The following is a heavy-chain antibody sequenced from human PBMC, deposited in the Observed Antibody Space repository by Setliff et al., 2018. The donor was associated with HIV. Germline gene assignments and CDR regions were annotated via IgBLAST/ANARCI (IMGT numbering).Heavy chain of an antibody. J-gene: IGHJ3*02. V-gene: IGHV4-34*01. CDR3: ARGGIVVVPAAIFAFDI. CDR1: GGSFSGYY. D-gene: IGHD2-2*02. Sequence: PSETLSLTCAVYGGSFSGYYWSWIRQPPGKGLEWIGEINRSGSTNYNPSLKSRVTISVDTSKNQFSLKLSSVTAADTAVYYCARGGIVVVPAAIFAFDIWGQGTMVTVSS. CDR2: INRSGST.